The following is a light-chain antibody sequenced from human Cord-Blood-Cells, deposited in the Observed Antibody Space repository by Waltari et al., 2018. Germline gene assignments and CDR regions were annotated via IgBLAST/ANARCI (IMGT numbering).Light chain of an antibody. CDR2: EGS. CDR1: SSDVGSYNL. J-gene: IGLJ2*01. CDR3: CSYAGSSTVV. V-gene: IGLV2-23*01. Sequence: QSALPQPASVSGSPGPSITLPCTGTSSDVGSYNLVSWYQQHPGKAPKLMIYEGSKRPSGVSNRFSGAKSGNTASLTISGLQAEDEADYYCCSYAGSSTVVFGGGTKLTVL.